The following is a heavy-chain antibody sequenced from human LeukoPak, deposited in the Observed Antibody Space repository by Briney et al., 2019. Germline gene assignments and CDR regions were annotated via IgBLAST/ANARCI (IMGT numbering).Heavy chain of an antibody. CDR1: GYTFTSYD. CDR2: MNPNSGNT. CDR3: ARGQGYSSSWGIDP. D-gene: IGHD6-13*01. V-gene: IGHV1-8*03. J-gene: IGHJ5*02. Sequence: GASVKVSCKASGYTFTSYDINWVRQAPGQGLEWMGWMNPNSGNTGYAQKFQGRVTITRNTSISTAYMELSSLRSDDTAVYYCARGQGYSSSWGIDPWGQGTLVTVSS.